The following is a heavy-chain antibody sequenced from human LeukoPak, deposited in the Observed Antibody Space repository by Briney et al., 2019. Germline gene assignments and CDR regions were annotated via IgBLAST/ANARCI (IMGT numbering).Heavy chain of an antibody. J-gene: IGHJ3*02. V-gene: IGHV1-69*05. CDR3: ARAYYYGSGERIDAFDI. CDR1: GGTFSSHA. Sequence: SVKVSCKASGGTFSSHAISWVRQAPGQGLEWMGGIIPIFGTANYAQKFQGRVTITTDESTSTAYMELSSLRSEDTAVYYCARAYYYGSGERIDAFDIWGQGTMVTVSS. CDR2: IIPIFGTA. D-gene: IGHD3-10*01.